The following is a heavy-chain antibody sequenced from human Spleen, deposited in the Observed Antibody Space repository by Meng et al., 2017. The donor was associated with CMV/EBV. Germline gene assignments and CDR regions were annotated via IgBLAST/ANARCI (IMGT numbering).Heavy chain of an antibody. J-gene: IGHJ6*02. CDR3: AREGQGNHYYGSGNRQYNYYGMDV. CDR1: GYTFTGYY. Sequence: SVKVSCKASGYTFTGYYMHWVRQAPGQGLEWMGGIIPIFGTANYAQKFQGRVTITTDESTSTAYMELSSLRSEDTAVYYCAREGQGNHYYGSGNRQYNYYGMDVWGQGTTVTVSS. V-gene: IGHV1-69*05. D-gene: IGHD3-10*01. CDR2: IIPIFGTA.